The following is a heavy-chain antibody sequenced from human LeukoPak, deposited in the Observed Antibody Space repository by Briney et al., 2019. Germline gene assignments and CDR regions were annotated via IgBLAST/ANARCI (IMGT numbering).Heavy chain of an antibody. J-gene: IGHJ4*02. CDR1: GGPISSYY. D-gene: IGHD4-17*01. CDR3: VRHLKRKDYGDYGPCFDY. V-gene: IGHV4-59*08. CDR2: IYDSGST. Sequence: PSETLSLTCTVSGGPISSYYWSWIRQPPGKGLEWIGYIYDSGSTNYNPSLKSRVTISADTSNNQFSLKLSSVTAADTAVYYCVRHLKRKDYGDYGPCFDYWGQGTLVTVSS.